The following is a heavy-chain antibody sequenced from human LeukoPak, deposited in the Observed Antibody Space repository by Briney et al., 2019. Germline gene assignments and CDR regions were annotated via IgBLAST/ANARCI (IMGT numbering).Heavy chain of an antibody. D-gene: IGHD2-21*01. J-gene: IGHJ5*02. CDR1: GGSISSYY. CDR3: ARVVAPRGWFDP. CDR2: IYYSGST. V-gene: IGHV4-59*01. Sequence: PSETLSLTCTVSGGSISSYYWSWIRQPPGKGLEWIGNIYYSGSTNYNPSLKSRVTISVDTSKKQFSLKLSSVTAADTAVYYCARVVAPRGWFDPWGQGTLVTVSS.